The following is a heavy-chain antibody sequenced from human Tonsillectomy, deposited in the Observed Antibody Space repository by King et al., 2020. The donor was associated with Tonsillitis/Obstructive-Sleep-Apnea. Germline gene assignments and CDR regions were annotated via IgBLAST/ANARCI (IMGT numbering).Heavy chain of an antibody. Sequence: QLVQSGAEVKKPGESLKISCKGSGYTFKNYWIGWVRQMPGKGLEWVGIIYPGDSDTRYSPSFQGQVTISADKSISTAYLQWSSLKASDTAMYYCTRQAGIVATIYAFDIWGQGTMVTVSS. J-gene: IGHJ3*02. CDR1: GYTFKNYW. CDR3: TRQAGIVATIYAFDI. CDR2: IYPGDSDT. V-gene: IGHV5-51*01. D-gene: IGHD5-12*01.